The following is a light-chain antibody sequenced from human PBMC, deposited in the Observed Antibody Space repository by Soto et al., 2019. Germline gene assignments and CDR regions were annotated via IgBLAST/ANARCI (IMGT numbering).Light chain of an antibody. CDR3: AAWDDSLNGDWV. V-gene: IGLV1-44*01. Sequence: QSVLTQPPSASGTPGQRVTISGSGNNSNIGSNTVNWYHQLPGTAPKLLIYSNNQRPSGVPDRFSGSKSGTSASLAISGLQSEDEADYYCAAWDDSLNGDWVFGGGTQLTVL. CDR1: NSNIGSNT. CDR2: SNN. J-gene: IGLJ3*02.